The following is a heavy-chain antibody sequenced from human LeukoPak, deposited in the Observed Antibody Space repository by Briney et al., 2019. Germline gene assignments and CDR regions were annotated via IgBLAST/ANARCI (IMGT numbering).Heavy chain of an antibody. J-gene: IGHJ4*02. V-gene: IGHV3-30*04. CDR3: ARALLWFGELLGTDY. Sequence: GRSLRLSCVASGFTFSSYAMHWVRQAPGKGLERVAVISYDGSNKYYADSVKGRFTISRDNSKNTLYLQMNSLRAEDTAVYYCARALLWFGELLGTDYRGQGTLVTVSS. CDR1: GFTFSSYA. CDR2: ISYDGSNK. D-gene: IGHD3-10*01.